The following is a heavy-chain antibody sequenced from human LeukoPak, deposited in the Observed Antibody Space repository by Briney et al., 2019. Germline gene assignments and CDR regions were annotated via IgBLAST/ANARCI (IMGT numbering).Heavy chain of an antibody. Sequence: PGGSLRLSCAASGFTFSSYSMNWVRQAPGKGLEWVSSISSSSSYIYYADSVKGRFTISTDNAKNSLYLQVNSLRAEDTAVYYCARVVVVPAATQVDYWGQGTLVTVSS. V-gene: IGHV3-21*01. CDR2: ISSSSSYI. D-gene: IGHD2-2*01. CDR1: GFTFSSYS. CDR3: ARVVVVPAATQVDY. J-gene: IGHJ4*02.